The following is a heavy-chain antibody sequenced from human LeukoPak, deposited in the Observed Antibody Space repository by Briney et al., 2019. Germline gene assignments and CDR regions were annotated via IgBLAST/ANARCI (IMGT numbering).Heavy chain of an antibody. CDR1: GFTFSTYS. Sequence: GGSLRLSCAASGFTFSTYSMNWVRQAPGKGLEWVAYIRYDGTDKYYADSVKGRFTISRDNSKNTLYLQMNNLRAEDTAVYYCAKDVDYGDDYWYFDLWGRGTLVTVSS. CDR2: IRYDGTDK. CDR3: AKDVDYGDDYWYFDL. D-gene: IGHD4-17*01. J-gene: IGHJ2*01. V-gene: IGHV3-30*02.